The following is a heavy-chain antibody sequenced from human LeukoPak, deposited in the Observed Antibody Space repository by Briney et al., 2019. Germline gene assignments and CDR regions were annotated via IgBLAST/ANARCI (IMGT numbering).Heavy chain of an antibody. V-gene: IGHV3-23*01. CDR3: AKSPPHDFWSGYPYYYYYYMDV. CDR1: GFTFSSYA. CDR2: ISGSGGST. Sequence: GGSLRLSCAASGFTFSSYAMSCVRQAPGKGLEWVSAISGSGGSTYYADSVKGRFTISRDNSKNTLYLQMNSLRAEDTAIYYCAKSPPHDFWSGYPYYYYYYMDVWGKGTTVTVSS. D-gene: IGHD3-3*01. J-gene: IGHJ6*03.